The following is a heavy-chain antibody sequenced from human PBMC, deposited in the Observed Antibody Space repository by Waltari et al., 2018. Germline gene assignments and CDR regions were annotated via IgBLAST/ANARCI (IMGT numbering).Heavy chain of an antibody. CDR2: SNPNSGGT. CDR1: GYTFTGYY. CDR3: ASRTEAVAGTQDAFDI. Sequence: QVQLVQSGAEVKKPGASVKVSCKASGYTFTGYYMHWVRQAPGHGLEWMGWSNPNSGGTNYEQKFQGRVTMTRDTSISTAYMELSRLRSDDTAVYYCASRTEAVAGTQDAFDIWGQGTMVTVSS. D-gene: IGHD6-19*01. V-gene: IGHV1-2*02. J-gene: IGHJ3*02.